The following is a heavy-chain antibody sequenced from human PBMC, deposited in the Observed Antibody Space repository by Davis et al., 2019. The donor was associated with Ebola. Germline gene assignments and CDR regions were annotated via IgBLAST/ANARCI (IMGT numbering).Heavy chain of an antibody. J-gene: IGHJ4*02. V-gene: IGHV3-43*02. CDR3: ASGSMAFTLGYSSSWYSDY. D-gene: IGHD6-13*01. CDR1: GFTFDDYA. CDR2: ISGDGGST. Sequence: GGSLRLSCAASGFTFDDYAMHWVRQAPGKGLEWVSLISGDGGSTYYADSVKGRFTISRDNSKNSLYLQMNSLRTEDTALYYCASGSMAFTLGYSSSWYSDYWGQGTLVTVSS.